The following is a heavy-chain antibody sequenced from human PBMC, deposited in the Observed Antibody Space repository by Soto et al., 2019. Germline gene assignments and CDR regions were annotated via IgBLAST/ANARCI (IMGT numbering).Heavy chain of an antibody. V-gene: IGHV3-11*01. CDR2: ISSSGSTI. Sequence: QVQLVESGGGLVKPGGSLRLSCAASGFTFSDYYMSWIRQAPGKGLEWVSYISSSGSTIYYADSVKGRFTISRDNAKNSLYLQMNSLRAEDTAVYYSARALPSEYSSSSDSYGETFWGQGTLVTVSS. J-gene: IGHJ4*02. D-gene: IGHD6-6*01. CDR3: ARALPSEYSSSSDSYGETF. CDR1: GFTFSDYY.